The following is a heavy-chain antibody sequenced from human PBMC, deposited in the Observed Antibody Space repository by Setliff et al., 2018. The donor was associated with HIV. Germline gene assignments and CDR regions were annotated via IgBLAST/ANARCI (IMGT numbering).Heavy chain of an antibody. D-gene: IGHD1-26*01. V-gene: IGHV4-61*08. CDR1: GGSISSGGYY. Sequence: ASETLSLTCAVSGGSISSGGYYWSWLRQPPGKGLEWIGYMYASGSTDYNPSLKSRVTISVDRFRNQFSLQLRSVTAADTAVYYCARGPSGTYYREFDFWGQGTLVTVSS. CDR3: ARGPSGTYYREFDF. CDR2: MYASGST. J-gene: IGHJ4*02.